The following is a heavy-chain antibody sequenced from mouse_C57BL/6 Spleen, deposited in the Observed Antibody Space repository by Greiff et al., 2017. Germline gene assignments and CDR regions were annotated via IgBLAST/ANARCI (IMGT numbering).Heavy chain of an antibody. CDR3: ARHEEGFYYGNYDAMDY. D-gene: IGHD2-1*01. CDR2: FYPGSGSI. Sequence: QVQLQQSGAELVKPGASVKLSCKASGYTFTEYTIHWVKQRSGQGLEWIGWFYPGSGSIKYNEKFKDKATLTADKSSSTVYMELSRLTSEDSAVYFCARHEEGFYYGNYDAMDYWGQGTSVTVSS. CDR1: GYTFTEYT. J-gene: IGHJ4*01. V-gene: IGHV1-62-2*01.